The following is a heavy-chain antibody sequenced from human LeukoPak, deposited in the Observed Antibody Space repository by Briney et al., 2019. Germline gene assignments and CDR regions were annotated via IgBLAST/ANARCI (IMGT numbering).Heavy chain of an antibody. Sequence: ASVKVSCKVSGYTPTELSMHWVRQAPGKGLEWMGGFDPEDGETIYAQKFQGRVTMTEDTSTDTAYVELSSLRSEDTAVYYCATGYCSSTSCFAPLDYWGQGTLVTVSS. V-gene: IGHV1-24*01. J-gene: IGHJ4*02. D-gene: IGHD2-2*03. CDR2: FDPEDGET. CDR1: GYTPTELS. CDR3: ATGYCSSTSCFAPLDY.